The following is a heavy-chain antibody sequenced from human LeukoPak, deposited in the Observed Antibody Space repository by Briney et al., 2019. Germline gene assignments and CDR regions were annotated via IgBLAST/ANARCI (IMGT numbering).Heavy chain of an antibody. D-gene: IGHD5-18*01. CDR3: VRGSYSHYYAMDV. J-gene: IGHJ6*02. CDR2: IWYDGSNK. CDR1: GFTFSSYG. Sequence: PGGSLRLSCAASGFTFSSYGMHWVRQAPGKGLEWVAVIWYDGSNKYYADSVKGRFTISRDNSKNTLYLQMNSLRAEDTAVYYCVRGSYSHYYAMDVWGQGTTVTVSS. V-gene: IGHV3-33*01.